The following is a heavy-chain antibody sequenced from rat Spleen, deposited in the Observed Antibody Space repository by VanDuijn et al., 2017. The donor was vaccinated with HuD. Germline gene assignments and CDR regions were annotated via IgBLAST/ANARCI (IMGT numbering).Heavy chain of an antibody. CDR2: ISTGGGST. D-gene: IGHD1-2*01. CDR1: GFTFSNYY. V-gene: IGHV5-27*01. J-gene: IGHJ2*01. Sequence: EVQLVESGGGLVQPGRSLKLSCAASGFTFSNYYMAWVRQAPTKGLEWVAYISTGGGSTYYRDSVKGRFTISRDNAKSTLYLQMDSLRSEDTATYYCTTDFSQLSYWGQGVMVTVSS. CDR3: TTDFSQLSY.